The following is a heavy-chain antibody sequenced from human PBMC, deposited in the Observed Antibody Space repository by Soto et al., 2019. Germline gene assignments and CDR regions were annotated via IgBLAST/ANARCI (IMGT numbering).Heavy chain of an antibody. CDR3: ARSFIAARLSLDV. J-gene: IGHJ6*04. CDR1: GGSISSYY. V-gene: IGHV4-59*01. D-gene: IGHD6-6*01. Sequence: QVQLQESGPGLVKPSETLSLTCTVSGGSISSYYWSWIRQPPGKGLEWIGYIYYSGSTNYNPSLKSRFTISVDTSKNPFSLKLSSVTAADTAVYYCARSFIAARLSLDVWGKGTTVTVSS. CDR2: IYYSGST.